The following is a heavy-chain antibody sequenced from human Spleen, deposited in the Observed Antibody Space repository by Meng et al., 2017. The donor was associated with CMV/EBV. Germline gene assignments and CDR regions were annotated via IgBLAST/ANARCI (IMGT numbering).Heavy chain of an antibody. V-gene: IGHV3-33*06. Sequence: GESLKISCAASGFSFRSYGTHWVRQAPGKGLEWVAGIWHDGINKYYAQSVKGRFTISRDNSKNTLYLQMNSLRAEDSAVYYCGKDRGAVAGPNLFYYYGTDVWGQGTTVTVSS. J-gene: IGHJ6*02. D-gene: IGHD6-19*01. CDR3: GKDRGAVAGPNLFYYYGTDV. CDR1: GFSFRSYG. CDR2: IWHDGINK.